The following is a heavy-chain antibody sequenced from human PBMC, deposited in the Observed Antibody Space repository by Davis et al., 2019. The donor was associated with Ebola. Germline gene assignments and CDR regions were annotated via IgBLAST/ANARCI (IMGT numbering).Heavy chain of an antibody. V-gene: IGHV3-33*08. CDR3: ARDFNSGDWYSSGYFDL. CDR1: GFTFSSYA. Sequence: GESLKISCAASGFTFSSYAMHWVRQAPGKGLEWVAVIWYDGSNKYYADSVKGRFTISRDNSKNTLYLQMNSLRAEDTAVYYCARDFNSGDWYSSGYFDLWGRGTLVTVSS. CDR2: IWYDGSNK. J-gene: IGHJ2*01. D-gene: IGHD2-21*02.